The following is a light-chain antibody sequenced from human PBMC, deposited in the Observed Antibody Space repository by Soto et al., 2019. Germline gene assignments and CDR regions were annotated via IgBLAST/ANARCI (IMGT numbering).Light chain of an antibody. CDR1: SSDVGGYNF. Sequence: QSALTQPASVSGSPGQSITISCTGTSSDVGGYNFVSWYQQHPGKAPKLIIYEVSNRPSGVSNRFSGSKSGNTASLIISGLQAEDEADYYCSSYTSSSSFYVFGTGTKVTVL. J-gene: IGLJ1*01. CDR2: EVS. CDR3: SSYTSSSSFYV. V-gene: IGLV2-14*01.